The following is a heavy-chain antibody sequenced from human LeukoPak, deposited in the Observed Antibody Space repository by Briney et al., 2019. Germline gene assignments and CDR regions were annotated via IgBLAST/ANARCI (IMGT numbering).Heavy chain of an antibody. V-gene: IGHV4-34*01. D-gene: IGHD5-12*01. CDR2: INHSGST. J-gene: IGHJ4*02. CDR1: GGSFSGYY. CDR3: AREGIPGRVTTILPD. Sequence: SETLSLTCAVYGGSFSGYYWSWIRQPPGKGLEWIGEINHSGSTNYNPSLKSRVTISVDTSKNQFSLKLSSVTAADTAVYYCAREGIPGRVTTILPDWGQGTLVTVSS.